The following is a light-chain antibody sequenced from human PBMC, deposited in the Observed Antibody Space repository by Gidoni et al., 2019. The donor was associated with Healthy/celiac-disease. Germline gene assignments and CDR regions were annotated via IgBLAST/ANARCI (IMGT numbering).Light chain of an antibody. CDR3: QQYGSSRT. J-gene: IGKJ1*01. Sequence: IVLTQSPGTLSLSPGERATLSCRASQSVSSSYLAWYQQKPGHAPRLLIYGASSRATGIPDRFSGSGSGTDFTLTISRLEPEDFAVYYCQQYGSSRTFGQGTKVEIK. CDR2: GAS. V-gene: IGKV3-20*01. CDR1: QSVSSSY.